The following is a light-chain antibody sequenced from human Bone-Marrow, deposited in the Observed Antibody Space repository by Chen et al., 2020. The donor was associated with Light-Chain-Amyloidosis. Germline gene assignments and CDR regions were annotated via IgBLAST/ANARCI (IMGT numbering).Light chain of an antibody. J-gene: IGLJ3*02. V-gene: IGLV3-21*02. CDR1: NIGSTS. CDR3: QVWDRSSDRPV. CDR2: DDS. Sequence: SYVLTQPSSVSVAPGQTATIACGGNNIGSTSVYWYQQTPGQAPLLVVYDDSDRPSVIPERLSGSNSGNTATLTISRVEAGDEADYYCQVWDRSSDRPVFGGGTKLTVL.